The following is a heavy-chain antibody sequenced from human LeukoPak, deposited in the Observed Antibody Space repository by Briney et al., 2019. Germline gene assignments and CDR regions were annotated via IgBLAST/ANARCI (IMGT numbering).Heavy chain of an antibody. CDR1: GGSFSGYY. J-gene: IGHJ4*02. Sequence: SETLSLTCAVYGGSFSGYYWSWIRQPPGKGLEWIGEINHSGSTNYNPSLKSRVTISVDTSKNQFSLKLSSVTAADTAVYYCARGPELAAAGTLGYWGQGTLVTVSS. D-gene: IGHD6-13*01. V-gene: IGHV4-34*01. CDR2: INHSGST. CDR3: ARGPELAAAGTLGY.